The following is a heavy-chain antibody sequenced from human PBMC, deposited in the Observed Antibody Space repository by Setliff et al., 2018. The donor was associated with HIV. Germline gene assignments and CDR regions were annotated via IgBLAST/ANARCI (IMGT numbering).Heavy chain of an antibody. D-gene: IGHD3-16*01. CDR1: GFTFSVYY. V-gene: IGHV3-11*04. CDR2: ISGSGSTI. Sequence: GGSLRLSCAASGFTFSVYYMTWIRQAPGKGLEWISYISGSGSTIYYADSVKGRFTISRNNAKNSLYLQMNSLRAEDTAVYYCARNGGGAFNIWGRGTMVTV. CDR3: ARNGGGAFNI. J-gene: IGHJ3*02.